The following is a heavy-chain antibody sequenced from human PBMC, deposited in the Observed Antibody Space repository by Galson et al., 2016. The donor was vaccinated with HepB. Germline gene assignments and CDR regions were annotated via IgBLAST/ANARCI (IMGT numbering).Heavy chain of an antibody. D-gene: IGHD6-19*01. V-gene: IGHV4-59*01. J-gene: IGHJ3*02. CDR2: IYSSGST. CDR3: AHKGSGWFMWHAFDI. CDR1: GGSMSSYS. Sequence: LSLTCSISGGSMSSYSWAWIRQPPGKSLEYIGSIYSSGSTSYSPSLSSRVAISEDTSKNKLSLRLTSVTTTPTAQYYCAHKGSGWFMWHAFDIWGQGTMVTVSS.